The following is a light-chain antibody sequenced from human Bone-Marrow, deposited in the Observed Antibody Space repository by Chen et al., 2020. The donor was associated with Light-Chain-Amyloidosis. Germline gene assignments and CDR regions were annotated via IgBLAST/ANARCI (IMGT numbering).Light chain of an antibody. CDR3: QQYGTSPLT. Sequence: EIVLTQSPGTLSLSPGEGTNLSCSASHTISSNYLTWYQQKFGQAPRLLIYGSSSRATGIPDRFTGSGSGTEFTLNINRLEPEDFAMYYCQQYGTSPLTLGGGTKVEIK. CDR1: HTISSNY. J-gene: IGKJ4*01. V-gene: IGKV3-20*01. CDR2: GSS.